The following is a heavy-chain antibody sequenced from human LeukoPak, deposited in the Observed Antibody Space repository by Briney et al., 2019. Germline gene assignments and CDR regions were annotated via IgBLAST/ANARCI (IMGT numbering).Heavy chain of an antibody. CDR3: ARGRFYDFCSGYYSYYYYGMDV. Sequence: SETLSPTCAVYGGSFSGYYWSWIRQPPGKGLEWIGEINHSGSTNYNPSLKSQVTISVDTSKNQFSLKLSSVTAADTAVYYCARGRFYDFCSGYYSYYYYGMDVWGQGTTVTVSS. CDR1: GGSFSGYY. D-gene: IGHD3-3*01. J-gene: IGHJ6*02. V-gene: IGHV4-34*01. CDR2: INHSGST.